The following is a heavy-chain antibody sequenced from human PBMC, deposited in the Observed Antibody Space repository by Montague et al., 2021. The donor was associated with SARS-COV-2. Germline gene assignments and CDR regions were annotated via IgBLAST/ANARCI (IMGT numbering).Heavy chain of an antibody. CDR3: ARRLTGLEPPFDP. CDR2: MYYTGTS. D-gene: IGHD1-1*01. Sequence: SETLSLTCAISGGSASGYYWAWIRQPPGKGLEWIGYMYYTGTSNYNPSLKSRVSMSVDTSKNQFSLHLNLVTAADTAGYYCARRLTGLEPPFDPWGQGTLVIVSS. V-gene: IGHV4-59*02. J-gene: IGHJ5*02. CDR1: GGSASGYY.